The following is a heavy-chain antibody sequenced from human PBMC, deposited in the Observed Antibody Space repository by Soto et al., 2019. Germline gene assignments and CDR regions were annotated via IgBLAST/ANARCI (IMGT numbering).Heavy chain of an antibody. J-gene: IGHJ4*02. CDR2: INHSGST. CDR1: GGSFSGYY. Sequence: SETLSLTCAVYGGSFSGYYWSWIRQPPGKGLEWIGEINHSGSTNYNPSLKSRVTISVDTSKNQFSLKLSSVTAADSAVYYCARGNLVFDHWGQGALVTVSS. D-gene: IGHD3-9*01. CDR3: ARGNLVFDH. V-gene: IGHV4-34*01.